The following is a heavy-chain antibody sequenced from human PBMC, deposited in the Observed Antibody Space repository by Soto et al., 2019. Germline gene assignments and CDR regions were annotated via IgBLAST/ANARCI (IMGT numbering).Heavy chain of an antibody. CDR2: IYYSGST. Sequence: SETLPHTCTVSGGSISSSSYCWGWIRKPPGKGLEWIGSIYYSGSTYYNPSLKSRVTISVDASKNQFSLKLSSVTAADTAVYYCARLLRHNYYGMDVWGQGTMVTVSS. J-gene: IGHJ6*02. CDR1: GGSISSSSYC. CDR3: ARLLRHNYYGMDV. V-gene: IGHV4-39*01. D-gene: IGHD5-12*01.